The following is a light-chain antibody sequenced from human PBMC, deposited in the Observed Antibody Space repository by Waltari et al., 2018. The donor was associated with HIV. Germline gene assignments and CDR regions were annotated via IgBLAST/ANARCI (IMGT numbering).Light chain of an antibody. CDR1: TGAVTSDHY. J-gene: IGLJ3*02. V-gene: IGLV7-46*01. CDR2: DTS. CDR3: LLSYNGARNWV. Sequence: QAVVTQEPSLTVSPRGTVTLTCGPSTGAVTSDHYPYWFQPKPGQAPRTLIYDTSDQPSWTPARFSGSLLGGKAALTLSGAQPEDEAEYYCLLSYNGARNWVFGGGTKLTVL.